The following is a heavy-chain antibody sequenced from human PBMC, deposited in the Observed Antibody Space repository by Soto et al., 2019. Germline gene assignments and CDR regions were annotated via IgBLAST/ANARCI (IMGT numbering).Heavy chain of an antibody. CDR2: IYDGGST. V-gene: IGHV4-30-4*01. Sequence: QVQLQESGPGLVNPSQTLSLTCTVSGGSIRNENFCWSWIRQPPDKGLEWIGHIYDGGSTYTNPNLNXRXTXAXXTSKTQFSLKLSSVSAADTAVYYCARGLSGDKVDYWSQGTLVTVSS. J-gene: IGHJ4*02. CDR1: GGSIRNENFC. CDR3: ARGLSGDKVDY. D-gene: IGHD7-27*01.